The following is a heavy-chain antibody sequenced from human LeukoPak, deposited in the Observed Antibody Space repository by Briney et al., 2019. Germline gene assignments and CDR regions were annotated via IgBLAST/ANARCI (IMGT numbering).Heavy chain of an antibody. J-gene: IGHJ3*02. CDR2: ISSSSSTI. Sequence: PGGSLRLSCAASGFTFSDYYMSWIRQAPGKGLEWVSYISSSSSTIYYADSVKGRFTISRDNAKNSLYLQMNSLRAEDTAVYYCARVRGSYRYDAFDIWGQGTMVTVSS. V-gene: IGHV3-11*04. CDR1: GFTFSDYY. D-gene: IGHD1-26*01. CDR3: ARVRGSYRYDAFDI.